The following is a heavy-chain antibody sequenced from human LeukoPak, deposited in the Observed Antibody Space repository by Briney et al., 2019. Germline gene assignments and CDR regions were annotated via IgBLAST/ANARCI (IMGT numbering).Heavy chain of an antibody. V-gene: IGHV3-30*02. CDR2: IRYDGSNK. D-gene: IGHD3-22*01. J-gene: IGHJ4*02. CDR3: ANVNDYYDSSGHDY. Sequence: PGGSLRLSCAASGFTFSSYGMHWVRQAPGKGLEWVAFIRYDGSNKYYADSVKGRFTISRDNSKNTLYLQMNSLRAEDTAVYYCANVNDYYDSSGHDYWGQGTLVTVSS. CDR1: GFTFSSYG.